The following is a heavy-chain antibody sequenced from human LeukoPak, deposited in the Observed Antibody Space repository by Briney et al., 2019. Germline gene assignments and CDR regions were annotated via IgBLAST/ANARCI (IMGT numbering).Heavy chain of an antibody. CDR2: INHSGSN. Sequence: SETLSLTCAVYGGSFSGYYWSWIRQPPGKGLEWIGEINHSGSNNYNPSLKSRVTISVDTSKNQFSLKLSSVTAADTAVYYCARPRLDYWGQGTLVTVSS. CDR1: GGSFSGYY. D-gene: IGHD6-6*01. J-gene: IGHJ4*02. CDR3: ARPRLDY. V-gene: IGHV4-34*01.